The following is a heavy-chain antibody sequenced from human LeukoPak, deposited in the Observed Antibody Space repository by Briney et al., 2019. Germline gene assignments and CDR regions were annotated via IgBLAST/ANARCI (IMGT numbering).Heavy chain of an antibody. CDR1: GYTFTSYG. CDR2: ISTYNGNT. Sequence: ASVKVSCKASGYTFTSYGITWVRQAPGQGLEWMGWISTYNGNTNYAQEFQGRVTMTTDTSTSTAYMDLSSLRSDDTAVYYCARRRWDQWLATFDYWGQGTLVTVSS. D-gene: IGHD6-19*01. CDR3: ARRRWDQWLATFDY. V-gene: IGHV1-18*01. J-gene: IGHJ4*02.